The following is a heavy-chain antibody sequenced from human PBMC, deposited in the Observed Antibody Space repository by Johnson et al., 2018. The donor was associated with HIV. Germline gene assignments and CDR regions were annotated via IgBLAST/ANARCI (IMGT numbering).Heavy chain of an antibody. CDR2: ISYDGSNK. CDR1: GFTFSSYA. Sequence: QMQLVESGGGVVQPGRSLRLSCAASGFTFSSYAIHWVRQAPGKGLEWVAVISYDGSNKYYADSVKGRFTISRDNSKNTLYLQMNSLRAEDTAVYYCAKCGDDDAFDFWGHGTMVTVSS. D-gene: IGHD3-10*01. J-gene: IGHJ3*01. V-gene: IGHV3-30*18. CDR3: AKCGDDDAFDF.